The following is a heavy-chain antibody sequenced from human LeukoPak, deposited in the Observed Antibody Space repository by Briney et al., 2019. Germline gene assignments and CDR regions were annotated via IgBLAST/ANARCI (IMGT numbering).Heavy chain of an antibody. J-gene: IGHJ4*02. D-gene: IGHD5-24*01. CDR1: GFNFTTYG. Sequence: GGSLRLSCAASGFNFTTYGMHWVRQAPGKGLVWVSRIMSDGRSTYADSVKGRFTISRDTAKNTLYLQMNSLRAEDTAVYYCARDSQFIGPLYWGQGTLVTVSS. V-gene: IGHV3-74*01. CDR3: ARDSQFIGPLY. CDR2: IMSDGRST.